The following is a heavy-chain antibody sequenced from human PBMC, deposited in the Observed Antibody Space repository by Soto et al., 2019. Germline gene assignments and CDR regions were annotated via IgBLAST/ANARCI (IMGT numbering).Heavy chain of an antibody. J-gene: IGHJ4*02. CDR2: ISDDGTNK. CDR1: GFTFSSFA. Sequence: PGGSLRLSCKGSGFTFSSFAIQWVRQAPGKGLEWVAAISDDGTNKYTADFVKGRFTISRDNSRNTVYLQVNSLRIEDTAVYYCARRLTTTVTAMGYWGQGTPVTVSS. D-gene: IGHD2-21*02. CDR3: ARRLTTTVTAMGY. V-gene: IGHV3-30*04.